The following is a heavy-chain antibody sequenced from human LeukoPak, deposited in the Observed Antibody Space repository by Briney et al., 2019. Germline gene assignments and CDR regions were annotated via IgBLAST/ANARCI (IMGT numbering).Heavy chain of an antibody. Sequence: GGSLRLSCAASGFTFSSYSMNWVRQAPGKGLEWVSSISSGSSYIYYADSVKGRFTISRDNAKNSLYLQMNSLRAEDTAVYYCARDVLRFLEWLSPDYYYYYYMDVWGKGTTVTVSS. CDR3: ARDVLRFLEWLSPDYYYYYYMDV. V-gene: IGHV3-21*01. D-gene: IGHD3-3*01. CDR2: ISSGSSYI. J-gene: IGHJ6*03. CDR1: GFTFSSYS.